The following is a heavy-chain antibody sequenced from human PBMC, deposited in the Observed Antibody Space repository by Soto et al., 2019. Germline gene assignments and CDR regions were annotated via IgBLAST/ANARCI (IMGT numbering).Heavy chain of an antibody. CDR3: ARLGVWGSYRYTELEY. CDR2: IDPSDSYT. Sequence: GESLKISCKGSGYSFTSYWISWVRQMPGRGLEWMGRIDPSDSYTNYSPSFQGHVTISADKSISTAYLQWSSLKASDTAMYYCARLGVWGSYRYTELEYWGQGTLVTVS. V-gene: IGHV5-10-1*01. J-gene: IGHJ4*02. D-gene: IGHD3-16*02. CDR1: GYSFTSYW.